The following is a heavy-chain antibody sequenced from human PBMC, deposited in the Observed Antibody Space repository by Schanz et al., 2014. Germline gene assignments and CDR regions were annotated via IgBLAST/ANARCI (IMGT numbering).Heavy chain of an antibody. Sequence: EVHLVESGGGLVQPGGSLRLSCAASAFIYNNFAMSWVRQAPGKGLEWVSAITGSGSSTYYAASVKGRFTISRDNSKNSLYLHMNSLRAEDTAVYYCARNPLDSWFDYWGQGTLVTVSS. D-gene: IGHD1-1*01. CDR3: ARNPLDSWFDY. V-gene: IGHV3-23*04. CDR2: ITGSGSST. CDR1: AFIYNNFA. J-gene: IGHJ4*02.